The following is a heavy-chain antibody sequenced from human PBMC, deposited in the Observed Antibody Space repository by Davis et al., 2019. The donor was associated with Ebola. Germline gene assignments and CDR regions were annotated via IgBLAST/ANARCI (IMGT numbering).Heavy chain of an antibody. CDR3: ARDREMAGGSYYSDY. Sequence: ASVKVSCKASGYTFTSYAMHWVRQAPGQRLEWMGWINAGNGNTKYSQKFQGRVTMTTDTSTSTAYMELRSLRSDDTAVYYCARDREMAGGSYYSDYWGQGTLVTVSS. CDR2: INAGNGNT. J-gene: IGHJ4*02. D-gene: IGHD1-26*01. CDR1: GYTFTSYA. V-gene: IGHV1-3*01.